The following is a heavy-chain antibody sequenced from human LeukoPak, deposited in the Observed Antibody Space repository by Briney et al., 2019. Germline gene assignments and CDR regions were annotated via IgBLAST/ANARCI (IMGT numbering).Heavy chain of an antibody. CDR1: GFTLSTNA. J-gene: IGHJ4*02. D-gene: IGHD6-13*01. Sequence: GGSLRLSCAASGFTLSTNAMSWVRQAPGKGLEWVSGISGSGDSTYYADSAKGRITISRDTSKNTLYLQMNSLRAEDTAVYYCAKEQSAAAGAIDYWGQGTLVTVSS. CDR3: AKEQSAAAGAIDY. CDR2: ISGSGDST. V-gene: IGHV3-23*01.